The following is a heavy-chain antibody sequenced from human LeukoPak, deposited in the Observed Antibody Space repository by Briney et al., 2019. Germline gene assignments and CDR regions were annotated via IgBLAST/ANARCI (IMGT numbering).Heavy chain of an antibody. CDR2: ISSSSSYI. Sequence: GGSPRLSCAASGFTFSSYSMNWVRQAPGKGLEWVSSISSSSSYIYYADSVKGRFTISRDNAKNSLYLQMNSLRAEDTAVYYCASYSGSDDAFDIWGQGTMVTVSS. D-gene: IGHD3-10*01. J-gene: IGHJ3*02. V-gene: IGHV3-21*01. CDR1: GFTFSSYS. CDR3: ASYSGSDDAFDI.